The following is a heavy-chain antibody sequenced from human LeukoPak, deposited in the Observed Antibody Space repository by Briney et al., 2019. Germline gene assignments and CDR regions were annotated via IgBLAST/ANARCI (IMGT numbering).Heavy chain of an antibody. CDR2: ISGSGGST. V-gene: IGHV3-23*01. Sequence: GGSRRLSCAASGFTFSSYAMSWVRQAPGKGLEWVSAISGSGGSTYYADSVKGRFTISRGNSKNTLYLQMNSLRAEDTAVYYCAKDIVGATTISYYFDYWGQGTLVTVSS. D-gene: IGHD1-26*01. J-gene: IGHJ4*02. CDR3: AKDIVGATTISYYFDY. CDR1: GFTFSSYA.